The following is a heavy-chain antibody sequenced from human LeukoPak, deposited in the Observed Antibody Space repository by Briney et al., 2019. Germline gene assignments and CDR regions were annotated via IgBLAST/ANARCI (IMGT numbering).Heavy chain of an antibody. CDR3: ARDAYCSSTSCYAFGYYYGMDV. V-gene: IGHV3-11*01. Sequence: RAGGSLRLSCAASGFTFSDYYMSWIRQAPGKGLEWVSYISSSGSTIYYADSVKGRFTISRDNAKNSLYPQMNSLRAEDTAVYYCARDAYCSSTSCYAFGYYYGMDVWGQGTTVTVSS. CDR1: GFTFSDYY. D-gene: IGHD2-2*01. CDR2: ISSSGSTI. J-gene: IGHJ6*02.